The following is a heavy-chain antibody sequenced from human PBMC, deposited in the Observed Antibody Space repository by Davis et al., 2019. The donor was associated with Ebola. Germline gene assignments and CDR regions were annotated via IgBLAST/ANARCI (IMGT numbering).Heavy chain of an antibody. J-gene: IGHJ4*02. CDR2: IIPIFGTP. CDR1: GGIFSSHG. V-gene: IGHV1-69*13. D-gene: IGHD2/OR15-2a*01. CDR3: AGHGRRIVGYFDR. Sequence: SVKVSCKAAGGIFSSHGISWLRQAPGQGPEWMGGIIPIFGTPNYAQKFQGRVTIIADESTSTAYMELSSLSSEDTAVYYCAGHGRRIVGYFDRWGQGTLVTVSS.